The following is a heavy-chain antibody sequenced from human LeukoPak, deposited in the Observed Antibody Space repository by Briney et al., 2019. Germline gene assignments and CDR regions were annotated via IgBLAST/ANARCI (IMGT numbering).Heavy chain of an antibody. CDR1: GGSFSGYY. CDR3: ARGVWFGVYGMDV. CDR2: INHSGST. J-gene: IGHJ6*02. V-gene: IGHV4-34*01. D-gene: IGHD3-10*01. Sequence: SETLSLTCAVYGGSFSGYYWSWIRQPPGKGLEWIGEINHSGSTNYNPSLKSRVTISVDTSKNQFSLKLSSVTAADTAVYYCARGVWFGVYGMDVWGQGTTVTVSS.